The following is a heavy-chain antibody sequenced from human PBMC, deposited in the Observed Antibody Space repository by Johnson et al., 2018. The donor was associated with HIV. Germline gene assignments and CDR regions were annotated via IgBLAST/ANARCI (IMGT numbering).Heavy chain of an antibody. D-gene: IGHD6-13*01. V-gene: IGHV3-9*01. Sequence: VQLVESGGGLVQPGRSLRISCAASRFTFDDYAMHWVRQAPGKGLEWVSGISWNSGSRDYADSVKGRFTIARDTAKNSLYLQMNSLRAEDTAVYYCARVGYSSSWYGGYGAFDIWGQGTMVTVSS. J-gene: IGHJ3*02. CDR2: ISWNSGSR. CDR1: RFTFDDYA. CDR3: ARVGYSSSWYGGYGAFDI.